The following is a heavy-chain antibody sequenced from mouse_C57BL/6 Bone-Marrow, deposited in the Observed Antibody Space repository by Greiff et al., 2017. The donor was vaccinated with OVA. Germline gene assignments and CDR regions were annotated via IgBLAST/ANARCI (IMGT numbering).Heavy chain of an antibody. J-gene: IGHJ2*01. CDR2: LDPENGDT. CDR3: TTWDYFDY. V-gene: IGHV14-4*01. Sequence: VQLQQSGAELVRPGASVKLSCTASGFNIKDDYMHWVKQRPEQGLEWIGWLDPENGDTEYASKFQGKATITADTSSNTAYLQLSSLTSEDTAVYYCTTWDYFDYWGQGTTLTVSS. D-gene: IGHD4-1*01. CDR1: GFNIKDDY.